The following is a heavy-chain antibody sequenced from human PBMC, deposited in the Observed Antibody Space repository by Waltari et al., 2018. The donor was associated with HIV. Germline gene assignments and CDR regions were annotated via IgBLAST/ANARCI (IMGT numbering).Heavy chain of an antibody. CDR3: ARDGWLRSAYGMDV. D-gene: IGHD5-12*01. Sequence: PLMAPRGASVQLGGSLRTLCATSGFALPRFRMTWVRQDPGKGLEFIAYISGSSMTIYYSDSEKGLFTISRDDARNSLYLQMNSLRSEDRAVYYCARDGWLRSAYGMDVWGQGTTFTVS. CDR2: ISGSSMTI. CDR1: GFALPRFR. V-gene: IGHV3-48*01. J-gene: IGHJ6*02.